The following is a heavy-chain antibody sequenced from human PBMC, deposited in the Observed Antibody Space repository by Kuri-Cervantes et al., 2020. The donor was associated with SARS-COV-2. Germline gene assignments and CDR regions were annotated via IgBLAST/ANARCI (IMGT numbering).Heavy chain of an antibody. J-gene: IGHJ4*02. V-gene: IGHV1-8*01. CDR3: AKDHQYQDRPLVVSVDYFDY. CDR2: MNPNSGNT. D-gene: IGHD2-2*01. Sequence: ASVKVSCKASGYTFTSYDINWVRQATGQGLEWMGWMNPNSGNTGYAQKFQGGVTMTRNTSISTAYMELSSLRSEDTAVYYCAKDHQYQDRPLVVSVDYFDYWGQGTLVTVSS. CDR1: GYTFTSYD.